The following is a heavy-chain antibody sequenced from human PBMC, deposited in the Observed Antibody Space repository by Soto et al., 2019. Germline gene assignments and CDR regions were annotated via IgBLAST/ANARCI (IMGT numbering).Heavy chain of an antibody. J-gene: IGHJ4*02. CDR2: IYYNGGT. Sequence: SETLSLTCTVSGDSVNSENSYGNWILQAPGKGRVWIGSIYYNGGTNYNPSLKSRATILLDTSTNQFSLTLTYVTAADTAVYYCARDGGKGRGVIGQYWGRGILVTVS. D-gene: IGHD3-16*02. CDR3: ARDGGKGRGVIGQY. V-gene: IGHV4-61*01. CDR1: GDSVNSENSY.